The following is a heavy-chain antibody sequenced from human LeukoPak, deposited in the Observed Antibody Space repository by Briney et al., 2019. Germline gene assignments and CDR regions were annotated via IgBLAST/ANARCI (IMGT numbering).Heavy chain of an antibody. CDR2: ISSSSSYI. Sequence: GGSLRLSCAASGFTFSSYSMNWVRQAPGKGLEWVSSISSSSSYIYYADSVKGRFTISRDNAKNSLYLQMNGLRAEDTAVYYCARSYSGYDFYWFDPWGQGTLVTVSS. J-gene: IGHJ5*02. V-gene: IGHV3-21*01. CDR3: ARSYSGYDFYWFDP. D-gene: IGHD5-12*01. CDR1: GFTFSSYS.